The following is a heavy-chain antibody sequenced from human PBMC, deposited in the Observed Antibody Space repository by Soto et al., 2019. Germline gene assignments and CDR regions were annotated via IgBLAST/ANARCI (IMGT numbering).Heavy chain of an antibody. CDR3: ARDLTLFDY. J-gene: IGHJ4*02. CDR1: GFTFSSYS. V-gene: IGHV3-48*01. CDR2: IGRSSATI. Sequence: QLVESGGGLVQPGGSLRLSCAASGFTFSSYSMNWVRQAPGKGLEWVSYIGRSSATIYYADSVKGRFTISRDNAKNSLYLQMNSLRADDTAVYYCARDLTLFDYWGQGPLVTVSS.